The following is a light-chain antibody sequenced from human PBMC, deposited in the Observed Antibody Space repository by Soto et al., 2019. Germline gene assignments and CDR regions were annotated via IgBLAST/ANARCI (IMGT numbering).Light chain of an antibody. J-gene: IGLJ7*01. CDR3: CSYAGSGMYV. CDR2: EDT. CDR1: SGDVGSYNL. Sequence: QPVLTQPASVSGSPGQSITISCTGTSGDVGSYNLVSWHQQHPGKAPKLLIYEDTKRPSGVSYRFSVSKSGNTASLTISGLQAEDEADYYCCSYAGSGMYVFGSGTQLTVL. V-gene: IGLV2-23*01.